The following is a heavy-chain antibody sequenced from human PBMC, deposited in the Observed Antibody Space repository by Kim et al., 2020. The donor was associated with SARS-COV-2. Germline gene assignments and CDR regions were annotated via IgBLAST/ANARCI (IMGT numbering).Heavy chain of an antibody. CDR3: AKDLRRYCSSTSCYRFGDY. J-gene: IGHJ4*02. D-gene: IGHD2-2*02. Sequence: GGSLRLSCAASGFTFSSYAMSWVRQAPGKGLEWVSAISGSGGSTYYADSVKGRFTISRDNSKNTLYLQMNSLRAEDTAVYYCAKDLRRYCSSTSCYRFGDYWGQGTLVTVSS. CDR1: GFTFSSYA. CDR2: ISGSGGST. V-gene: IGHV3-23*01.